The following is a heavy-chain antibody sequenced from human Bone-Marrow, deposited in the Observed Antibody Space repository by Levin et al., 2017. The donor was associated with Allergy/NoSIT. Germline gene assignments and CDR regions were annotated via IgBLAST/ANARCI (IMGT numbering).Heavy chain of an antibody. CDR2: ISYDGSNK. Sequence: GESLKISCAASGFTFSSYAMHWVRQAPGKGLEWVAVISYDGSNKYYADSVKGRFTISRDNSKNTLYLQMNSLRAEDTAVYYCARDSPSDYGGYNWFDPWGQGTLVTVSS. D-gene: IGHD4-17*01. CDR1: GFTFSSYA. V-gene: IGHV3-30*04. J-gene: IGHJ5*02. CDR3: ARDSPSDYGGYNWFDP.